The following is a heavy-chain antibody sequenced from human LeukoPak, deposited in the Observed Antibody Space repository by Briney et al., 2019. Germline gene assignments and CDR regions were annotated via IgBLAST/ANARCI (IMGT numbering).Heavy chain of an antibody. CDR3: ARDKGVVGTLAP. V-gene: IGHV3-30-3*01. J-gene: IGHJ5*02. CDR2: ISYDGSNK. D-gene: IGHD2-21*01. CDR1: GFTFSSYA. Sequence: PGGSLRLSCAASGFTFSSYAMHWVRQAPGKGLEWVAVISYDGSNKYYADSVKGRFTISRDNSKNTLYLQMNSLRAEDTAVYYCARDKGVVGTLAPWGQGTLVTVSS.